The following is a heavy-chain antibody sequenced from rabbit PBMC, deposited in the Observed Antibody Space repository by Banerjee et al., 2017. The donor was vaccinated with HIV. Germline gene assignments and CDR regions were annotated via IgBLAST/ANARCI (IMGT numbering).Heavy chain of an antibody. J-gene: IGHJ4*01. Sequence: QSLEESGGDLVKPGASLTLTCTASGFSFSSSDYMCWVRQAPGKGLEWISCIAGDSSGFTYSATWAKGRFTCSKTSSTTVTLQMTSLTVADTATYFCARDLVGVIGWNFYLWGPGTLVTVS. CDR1: GFSFSSSDY. V-gene: IGHV1S40*01. CDR3: ARDLVGVIGWNFYL. CDR2: IAGDSSGFT. D-gene: IGHD1-1*01.